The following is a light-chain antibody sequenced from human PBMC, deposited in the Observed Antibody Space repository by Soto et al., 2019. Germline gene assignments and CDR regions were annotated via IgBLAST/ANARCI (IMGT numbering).Light chain of an antibody. J-gene: IGLJ1*01. CDR2: SNN. V-gene: IGLV1-47*02. Sequence: QAVVTQPPSASGTPGQRVTISCSGTSSCVGSNYVYWYHQLPGAAPKLLIYSNNQRPSGVPDRFSGSKSGTSASLAISGLRSEDEGDYYCAAWDASLSVHVFGTGTKVTVL. CDR3: AAWDASLSVHV. CDR1: SSCVGSNY.